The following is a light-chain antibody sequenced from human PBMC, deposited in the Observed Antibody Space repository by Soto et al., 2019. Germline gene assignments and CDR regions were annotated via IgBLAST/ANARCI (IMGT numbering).Light chain of an antibody. J-gene: IGKJ2*01. CDR3: QQYNNWSYT. CDR1: QSVSTN. CDR2: GAS. Sequence: EIVMTQSPDTLSVSPGERATLSCRASQSVSTNLAWYQQKPGQAPRLLIYGASTRATGIPARFSGSGSGTEFTLTISSLQSEDFAVYHCQQYNNWSYTFGQGNKLEIK. V-gene: IGKV3-15*01.